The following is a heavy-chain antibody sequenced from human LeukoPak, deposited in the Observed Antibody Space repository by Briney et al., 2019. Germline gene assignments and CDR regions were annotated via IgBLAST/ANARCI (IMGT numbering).Heavy chain of an antibody. CDR2: ISSSGSTI. V-gene: IGHV3-11*04. D-gene: IGHD2-2*01. CDR1: GFTFSDYY. J-gene: IGHJ6*03. Sequence: GGSLRLSCAASGFTFSDYYMSWIRQAPGKGLEWVSYISSSGSTIYYADSVKGRFTISRDNAKNSLYLQMNSLRAEDTAVYYCARVYPAASWYYYYYMDVWGKGTTVTVSS. CDR3: ARVYPAASWYYYYYMDV.